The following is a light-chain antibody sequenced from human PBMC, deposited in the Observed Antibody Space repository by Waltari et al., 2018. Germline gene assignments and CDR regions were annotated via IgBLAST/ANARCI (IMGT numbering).Light chain of an antibody. CDR2: GAS. CDR3: HQAATSPLT. J-gene: IGKJ4*01. V-gene: IGKV3-20*01. CDR1: QSITNNY. Sequence: EIVLTQSPGTLSLSPGEGATLSCRASQSITNNYLAWYQQEHGQAPRLLIDGASRRATGIPDRFSGSGSGTDFTLTISRLEPEDFAVYYCHQAATSPLTFGGGTKVEIK.